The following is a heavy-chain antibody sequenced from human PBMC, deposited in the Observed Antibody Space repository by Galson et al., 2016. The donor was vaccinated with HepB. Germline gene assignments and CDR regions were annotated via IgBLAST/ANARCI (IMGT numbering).Heavy chain of an antibody. J-gene: IGHJ4*02. CDR2: IFHTGTT. D-gene: IGHD3-10*01. CDR1: GASISTVHW. Sequence: SETLSLTCAVSGASISTVHWWSWVRQPPGKGLEWIGEIFHTGTTNYNPSLKSRVAMSVDTSANVFSLKLLSVTAADTAIYYCARVSPARDQWSREFYDYWGQGAQVTVSS. CDR3: ARVSPARDQWSREFYDY. V-gene: IGHV4-4*02.